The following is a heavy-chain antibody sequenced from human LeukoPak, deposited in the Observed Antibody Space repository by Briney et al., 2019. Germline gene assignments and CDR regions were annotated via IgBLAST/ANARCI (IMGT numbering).Heavy chain of an antibody. V-gene: IGHV3-74*01. CDR3: ARFNLIDDYVWGNWFDP. Sequence: QPGGSLRLSCAASGFTFSSYWMHWVRQAPGKGLVWVSRINSDGSSTSYADSVKGRFTISRDNAKNSLYLQMNSLRAEDTAVYYCARFNLIDDYVWGNWFDPWGQGTLVTVSS. CDR1: GFTFSSYW. J-gene: IGHJ5*02. D-gene: IGHD3-16*01. CDR2: INSDGSST.